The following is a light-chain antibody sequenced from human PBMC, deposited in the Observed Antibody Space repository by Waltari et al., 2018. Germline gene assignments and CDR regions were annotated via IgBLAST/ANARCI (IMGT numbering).Light chain of an antibody. CDR1: QGVSRW. V-gene: IGKV1-5*01. CDR2: DAS. Sequence: DIQMTQSPSTLSASIGDRVTITCRASQGVSRWLAGYQQKPGKAPKVLIYDASSLESGVPSRFSGSGSGTEFTLTISSLQPDDFATYYCQQYTTYSGTFGQGTKVEIK. J-gene: IGKJ1*01. CDR3: QQYTTYSGT.